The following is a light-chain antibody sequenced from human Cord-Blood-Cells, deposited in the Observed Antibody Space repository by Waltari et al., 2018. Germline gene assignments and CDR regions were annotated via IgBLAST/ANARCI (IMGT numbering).Light chain of an antibody. V-gene: IGKV1-39*01. Sequence: GDRVTITCRASQSISSYLNWYQQKPGKAPKLLIYAASSLQSGVPSRFSGSGSGTDFTLTISSLQPEDFATYYCQQSYSTPYTFGQGTKLEIK. CDR3: QQSYSTPYT. CDR1: QSISSY. J-gene: IGKJ2*01. CDR2: AAS.